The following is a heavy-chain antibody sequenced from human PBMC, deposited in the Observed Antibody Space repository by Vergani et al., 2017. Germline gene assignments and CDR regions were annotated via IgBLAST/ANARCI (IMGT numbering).Heavy chain of an antibody. J-gene: IGHJ5*02. D-gene: IGHD3-22*01. Sequence: EVQLVQSGAEVKKPGESLRISCKGSGYSFTSYWISWVRQMPGKGLEWMGRIDPSDSYTNYSPSFQGHVTISADKSISTAYLQWSSLKASDTAMYYCARVGWSYYDSSGYYYAPGGWFDPWGQGTLVSLL. CDR2: IDPSDSYT. V-gene: IGHV5-10-1*03. CDR3: ARVGWSYYDSSGYYYAPGGWFDP. CDR1: GYSFTSYW.